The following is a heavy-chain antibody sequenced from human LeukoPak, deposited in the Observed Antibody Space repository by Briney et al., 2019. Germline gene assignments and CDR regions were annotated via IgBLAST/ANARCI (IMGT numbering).Heavy chain of an antibody. Sequence: ASVKVSCKASGGTFKNYAISWVRQAPGQGLEWMGWISAYNGNTNYAQKLQGRVTMTTDTSTSTAYMELRSLRSDDTAVYYCARGGYGDYEEYYFDYWGQGTLVTVSS. CDR1: GGTFKNYA. CDR2: ISAYNGNT. V-gene: IGHV1-18*01. D-gene: IGHD4-17*01. CDR3: ARGGYGDYEEYYFDY. J-gene: IGHJ4*02.